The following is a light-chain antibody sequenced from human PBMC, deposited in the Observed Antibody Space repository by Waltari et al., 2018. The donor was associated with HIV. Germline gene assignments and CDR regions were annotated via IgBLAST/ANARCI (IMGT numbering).Light chain of an antibody. Sequence: SYEVTQPPSVAVSPGQTASITCSGSVLGATYTCWYQQKPGQSPLLVIYQDNKRPSGIPERFSGSSSGHTATLTISGTLPLDEADYYCQAWGRSTSGVFGRGTKLTVL. CDR1: VLGATY. CDR2: QDN. J-gene: IGLJ3*02. V-gene: IGLV3-1*01. CDR3: QAWGRSTSGV.